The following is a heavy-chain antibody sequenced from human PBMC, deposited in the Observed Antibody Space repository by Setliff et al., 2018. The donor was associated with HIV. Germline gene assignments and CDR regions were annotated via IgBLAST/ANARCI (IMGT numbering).Heavy chain of an antibody. CDR2: INPNSGGT. V-gene: IGHV1-2*02. CDR1: GYTFTGYY. Sequence: ASVKVSCKASGYTFTGYYMHWVRQAPGQGLEWMGWINPNSGGTNYAQKFQGRVTMTRDTSISTAYMDLSGLRSDDTAAYYCARGRTAGYTYNYGYWGQGTLVTVSS. D-gene: IGHD3-16*01. J-gene: IGHJ4*02. CDR3: ARGRTAGYTYNYGY.